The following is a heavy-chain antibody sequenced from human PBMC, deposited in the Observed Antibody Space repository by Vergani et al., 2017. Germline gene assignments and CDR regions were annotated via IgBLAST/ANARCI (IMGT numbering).Heavy chain of an antibody. V-gene: IGHV3-23*01. CDR3: AKAIPRNSGYDYHYYYHAMDV. CDR2: ISGSGGST. Sequence: EVQLLESGGDLVQPGGSLRLSCAASGFTFNHYAMNWVRQAPGKGLEWVSGISGSGGSTYYAGSVKGRFTISRDSSKNTLYLQMNSLSAGDTAVYYCAKAIPRNSGYDYHYYYHAMDVWGQWTTVTVSS. J-gene: IGHJ6*02. CDR1: GFTFNHYA. D-gene: IGHD5-12*01.